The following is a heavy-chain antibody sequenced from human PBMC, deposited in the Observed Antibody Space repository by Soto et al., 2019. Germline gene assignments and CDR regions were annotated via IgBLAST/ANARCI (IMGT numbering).Heavy chain of an antibody. CDR2: INPNSGGT. D-gene: IGHD4-17*01. CDR1: GYTFTGYY. CDR3: ARDLYGDYDDY. Sequence: ASVKVSCKASGYTFTGYYMHWVRQAPGQGLEWMGWINPNSGGTHYAQRFQGRVTMTRDTSISTAYMELSRLRSDDTAVYYCARDLYGDYDDYWGQGTLVTVSS. J-gene: IGHJ4*02. V-gene: IGHV1-2*02.